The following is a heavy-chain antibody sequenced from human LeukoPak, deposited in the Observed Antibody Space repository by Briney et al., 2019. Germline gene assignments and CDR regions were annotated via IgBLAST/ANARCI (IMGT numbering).Heavy chain of an antibody. CDR1: GGSISSYY. D-gene: IGHD7-27*01. J-gene: IGHJ2*01. Sequence: PSETLSPTCTVSGGSISSYYWSWIRQPPGKGLEWIGYIHYSGSTNYNPSLKSRVTISVDTSKNQFSLKLSSVTAADTAVYYCASSTGVRYFDLWGRGTLVTVSS. V-gene: IGHV4-59*08. CDR2: IHYSGST. CDR3: ASSTGVRYFDL.